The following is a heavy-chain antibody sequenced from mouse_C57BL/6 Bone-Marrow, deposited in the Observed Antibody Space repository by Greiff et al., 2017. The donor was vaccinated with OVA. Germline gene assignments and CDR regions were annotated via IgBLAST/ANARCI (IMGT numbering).Heavy chain of an antibody. CDR2: ISSGGSYT. D-gene: IGHD1-1*01. J-gene: IGHJ4*01. V-gene: IGHV5-6*01. CDR3: ARRYYGSLYAMDY. CDR1: GFTFSSYG. Sequence: VQLKASGGDLVKPGGSLKLSCAASGFTFSSYGMSWVRQTPDKRLEWVATISSGGSYTYYPDSVKGRITISRDNAKNTLYLQMSSLMSEDKAMYYWARRYYGSLYAMDYWGQGTSVTVTS.